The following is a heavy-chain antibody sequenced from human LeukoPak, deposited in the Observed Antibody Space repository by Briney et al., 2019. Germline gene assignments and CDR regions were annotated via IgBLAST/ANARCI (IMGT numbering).Heavy chain of an antibody. Sequence: GGSLRLSCAASGFTFSNYGMNWVRQAPGKGLEWVSGMSGSGGSTYYADSVKGRFTISRDTSKNTLYLQMNRLRAEDTAVYYCAKDRSQGLRLGELSLTPRGIDYWGQGTLVTVSS. V-gene: IGHV3-23*01. CDR1: GFTFSNYG. CDR3: AKDRSQGLRLGELSLTPRGIDY. J-gene: IGHJ4*02. CDR2: MSGSGGST. D-gene: IGHD3-16*02.